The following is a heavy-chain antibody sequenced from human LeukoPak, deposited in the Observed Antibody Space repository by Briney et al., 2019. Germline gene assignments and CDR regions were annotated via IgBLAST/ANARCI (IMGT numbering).Heavy chain of an antibody. CDR1: GGSIRSSSHY. Sequence: PSETLSLTCTVSGGSIRSSSHYWGWIRQPPGKGLEWIGSIYYSGSTYYNPSLKSRVTMSEDTSKNQFSLKLSSVTAADTAVYYCARGFLGDYFGSGSYYVFDYWGQGTLVTVSS. V-gene: IGHV4-39*07. CDR3: ARGFLGDYFGSGSYYVFDY. D-gene: IGHD3-10*01. CDR2: IYYSGST. J-gene: IGHJ4*02.